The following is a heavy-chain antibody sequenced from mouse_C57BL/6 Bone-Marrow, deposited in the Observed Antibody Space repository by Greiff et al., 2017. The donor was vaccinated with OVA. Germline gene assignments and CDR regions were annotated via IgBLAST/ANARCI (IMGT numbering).Heavy chain of an antibody. CDR3: ARDGDCDDYAMDY. CDR1: GFTFSDFY. J-gene: IGHJ4*01. CDR2: SRNKANDYTT. V-gene: IGHV7-1*01. D-gene: IGHD3-3*01. Sequence: EVKLMESGGGLVQSGRSLRLSCATSGFTFSDFYMEWVRQAPGKGLEWIAASRNKANDYTTEYSASVKGRFIVSRDTSQSILYLQMNALRAEDTAIYYCARDGDCDDYAMDYWGQGTSVTVSS.